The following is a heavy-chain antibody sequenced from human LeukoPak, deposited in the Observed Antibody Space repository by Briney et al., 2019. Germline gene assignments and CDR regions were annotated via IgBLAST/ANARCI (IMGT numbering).Heavy chain of an antibody. J-gene: IGHJ4*02. CDR1: GFTFSSYE. Sequence: PGGALRLSCAASGFTFSSYEMNWVRQAPWKGLEWVAYISSSGSTIYYADSVKGRFTISRDNAKNSLYLQMNSLRAEDTAVYYCPANPRNPAAAQPIDYWGQGTLVTVSS. CDR3: PANPRNPAAAQPIDY. CDR2: ISSSGSTI. D-gene: IGHD6-25*01. V-gene: IGHV3-48*03.